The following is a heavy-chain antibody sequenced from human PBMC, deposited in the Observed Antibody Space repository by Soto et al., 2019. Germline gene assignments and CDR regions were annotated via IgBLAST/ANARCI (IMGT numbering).Heavy chain of an antibody. J-gene: IGHJ5*02. CDR3: ASDQVAVAGTDNWFDP. D-gene: IGHD2-15*01. Sequence: VQLLQSGAEVRKAGASVKVSCETSGYTFTAYGISWVRQAPGQGLEWMGWISTYNGYTKYAQKIQGRVTMTIDTSTSTAYMELRSLTSDDTAVYYCASDQVAVAGTDNWFDPWGQGTLVTVSS. CDR1: GYTFTAYG. V-gene: IGHV1-18*04. CDR2: ISTYNGYT.